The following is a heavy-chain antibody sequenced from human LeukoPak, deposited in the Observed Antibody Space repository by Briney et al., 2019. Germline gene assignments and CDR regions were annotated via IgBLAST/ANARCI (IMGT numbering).Heavy chain of an antibody. V-gene: IGHV3-23*01. CDR3: AKDAPRYYYDSSGYADEGDY. Sequence: GGSLRLSSASSGLTFSSYSMSWVRQPPARGLEWVSAIIGSGGNTYYADSVKGRFTISRGNSKNTLYLQMNSLRAEDTAVYYCAKDAPRYYYDSSGYADEGDYWGQGTLVTVS. D-gene: IGHD3-22*01. CDR2: IIGSGGNT. J-gene: IGHJ4*02. CDR1: GLTFSSYS.